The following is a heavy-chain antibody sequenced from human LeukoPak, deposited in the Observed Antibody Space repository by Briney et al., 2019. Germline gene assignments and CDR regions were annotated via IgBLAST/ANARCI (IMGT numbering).Heavy chain of an antibody. D-gene: IGHD3-22*01. Sequence: QPRASLRLSSAASGFTFSSYAMNWVRQAPGKGLEWVSGIRVGGGTTYYADSVKGRFTISRDNSKNTLSLQMNSLRAEDTAVYYCAKKYYYDSSAFLRIAFDIWGQGTLVTLSS. V-gene: IGHV3-23*01. CDR3: AKKYYYDSSAFLRIAFDI. J-gene: IGHJ3*02. CDR2: IRVGGGTT. CDR1: GFTFSSYA.